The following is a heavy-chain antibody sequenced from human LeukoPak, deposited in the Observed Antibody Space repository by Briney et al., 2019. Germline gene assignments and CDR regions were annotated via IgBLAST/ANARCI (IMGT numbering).Heavy chain of an antibody. CDR1: GGSISSGGYY. CDR2: IYYSGST. D-gene: IGHD2-15*01. V-gene: IGHV4-31*03. J-gene: IGHJ4*02. Sequence: SETLSLTCTVSGGSISSGGYYWSWIRQHPGKGLEWIGYIYYSGSTYYNPSLKSRVTISVDTSKNQFSLKLSSVTAADTAVYYCARDGSGGIIYWGQGTLVTVSS. CDR3: ARDGSGGIIY.